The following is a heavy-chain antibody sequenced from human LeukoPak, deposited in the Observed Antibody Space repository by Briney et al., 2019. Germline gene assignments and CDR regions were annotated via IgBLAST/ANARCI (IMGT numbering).Heavy chain of an antibody. D-gene: IGHD1-26*01. CDR2: INSNSDIM. CDR1: GFSISSYN. Sequence: GGSLRLSCAASGFSISSYNMNWVRQAPGKGLEWLSYINSNSDIMYYADSVKGRFSISRDNSKNTLHLQVDNLRSEDTAVYYCAKDSGNYANYYFDHWGQGTLVTVSS. J-gene: IGHJ4*02. V-gene: IGHV3-48*01. CDR3: AKDSGNYANYYFDH.